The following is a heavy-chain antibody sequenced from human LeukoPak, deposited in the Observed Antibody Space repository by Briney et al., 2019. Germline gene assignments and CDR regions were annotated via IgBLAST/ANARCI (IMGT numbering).Heavy chain of an antibody. CDR2: INHSGST. V-gene: IGHV4-34*01. D-gene: IGHD3-10*01. Sequence: SETLSLTCAVYGGSFSGYYWSWIRRPPGKGLEWIGEINHSGSTNYNPSLKSRVTISVDTSKNQFSLKLSSVTAADTAVYYCARRWGSGNYYGSGSYLYYYYGMDVWGQGTTVTVSS. CDR3: ARRWGSGNYYGSGSYLYYYYGMDV. J-gene: IGHJ6*02. CDR1: GGSFSGYY.